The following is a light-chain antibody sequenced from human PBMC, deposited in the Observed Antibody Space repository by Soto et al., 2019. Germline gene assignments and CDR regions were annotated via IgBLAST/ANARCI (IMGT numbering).Light chain of an antibody. V-gene: IGLV3-21*02. CDR1: NIGSKN. CDR2: DDR. J-gene: IGLJ1*01. CDR3: QVWDISSDPNYV. Sequence: SYELTQPPSVSVAPGQTASITCGGNNIGSKNVHWYQQKPGQAPVLVVFDDRDRPSGVPDRFSGSNSGHTATLTISRVEAGDEADYYCQVWDISSDPNYVFGTGTKVTVL.